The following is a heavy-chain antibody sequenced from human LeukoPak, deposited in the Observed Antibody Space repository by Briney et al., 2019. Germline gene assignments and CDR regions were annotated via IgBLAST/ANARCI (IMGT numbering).Heavy chain of an antibody. CDR1: GFTFSSYG. Sequence: GGSLRLSCAASGFTFSSYGMHWVRQAPGKGLEWVAVIWYDGSNKYYADSVKGRFTISRDNSKNTLYLQMNSLRAEDTAVYYCARGVRDYLFRSSSWYWYYFDYWGQGTLVTVSS. J-gene: IGHJ4*02. CDR3: ARGVRDYLFRSSSWYWYYFDY. V-gene: IGHV3-33*01. D-gene: IGHD6-13*01. CDR2: IWYDGSNK.